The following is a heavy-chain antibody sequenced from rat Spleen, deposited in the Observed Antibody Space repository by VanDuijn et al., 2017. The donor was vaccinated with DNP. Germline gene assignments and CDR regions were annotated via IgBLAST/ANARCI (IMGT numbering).Heavy chain of an antibody. CDR1: GFTFSDYA. Sequence: EVQLVESGGDLVQPGRSLILSCAASGFTFSDYAMAWVRQAPKKGLEWVATISYDGSSTYYRDSVKGRFTISRDNARTTLYLQMDSLRSEDTATYYCRRYYASFDYWGQGVMVTVSS. D-gene: IGHD1-6*01. J-gene: IGHJ2*01. CDR2: ISYDGSST. V-gene: IGHV5-17*01. CDR3: RRYYASFDY.